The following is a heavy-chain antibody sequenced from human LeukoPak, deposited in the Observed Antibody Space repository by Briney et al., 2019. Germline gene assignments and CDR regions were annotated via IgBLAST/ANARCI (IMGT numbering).Heavy chain of an antibody. Sequence: GGSLRLSCAASGFTFSSYGMHWVRQAPGKGLEWVAVISYDGSNKYYADSVKGRFTISRDNSKNTLYLQMNSLRAEDTAVYYCAKRDSSTYYDFWSGYPYYYYGMDVWGQGTTVTVSS. J-gene: IGHJ6*02. CDR1: GFTFSSYG. D-gene: IGHD3-3*01. V-gene: IGHV3-30*18. CDR2: ISYDGSNK. CDR3: AKRDSSTYYDFWSGYPYYYYGMDV.